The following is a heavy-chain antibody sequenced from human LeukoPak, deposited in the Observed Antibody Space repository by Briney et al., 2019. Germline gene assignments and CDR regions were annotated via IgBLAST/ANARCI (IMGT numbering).Heavy chain of an antibody. J-gene: IGHJ4*02. D-gene: IGHD2-2*01. CDR1: GGSISISGFY. V-gene: IGHV4-39*01. Sequence: SETLSLTCTVSGGSISISGFYWGWIRQPLGRGLEWIGTTYFSGSTFYNPSLKSRVAISADTSKNQFSLRLSSVTAADTAMYYCARHARYCSSISCFDIDSWGQGILVTVSS. CDR3: ARHARYCSSISCFDIDS. CDR2: TYFSGST.